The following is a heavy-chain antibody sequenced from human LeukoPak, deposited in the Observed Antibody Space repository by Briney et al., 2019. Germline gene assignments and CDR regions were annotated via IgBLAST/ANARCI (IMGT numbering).Heavy chain of an antibody. J-gene: IGHJ4*02. CDR2: IYYSGST. D-gene: IGHD3-10*01. V-gene: IGHV4-59*12. Sequence: PSETLSLTCTVSGGSISSYYWSWIRQPPGKGLEWIGYIYYSGSTNYNPSLKSRVTISVDTSKNQFSLKLSSVTAADTAVYYCARGRFMVRGVIPFDYWGQGTLVTVSS. CDR1: GGSISSYY. CDR3: ARGRFMVRGVIPFDY.